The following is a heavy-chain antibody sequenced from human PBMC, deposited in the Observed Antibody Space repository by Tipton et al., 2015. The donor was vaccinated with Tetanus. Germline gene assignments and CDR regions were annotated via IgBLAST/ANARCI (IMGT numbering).Heavy chain of an antibody. CDR1: GGSISSNYW. D-gene: IGHD1-26*01. Sequence: TLSLTCAVSGGSISSNYWWSWVRQSPGTGLEWIGEISHNGSTNYNPSLKSRVTISVDKSKNQFSLRLGSVTAADTAMYYCGRHGGSYSAYWCFDLWGRGSLVAVSS. CDR2: ISHNGST. V-gene: IGHV4-4*02. CDR3: GRHGGSYSAYWCFDL. J-gene: IGHJ2*01.